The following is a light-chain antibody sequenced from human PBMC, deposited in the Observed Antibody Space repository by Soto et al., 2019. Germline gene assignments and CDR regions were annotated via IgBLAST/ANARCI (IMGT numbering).Light chain of an antibody. CDR1: SSNIGADND. CDR2: GNT. Sequence: QSVLTQPPSVSGAPRQRVARSCARSSSNIGADNDVHWYQHVPGTAPKLLIYGNTNRPSGVPDRFSGSRSGTSASLAITGLQAEDEADYYCQSYDSSLRGSVFGTGTQVTVL. J-gene: IGLJ1*01. V-gene: IGLV1-40*01. CDR3: QSYDSSLRGSV.